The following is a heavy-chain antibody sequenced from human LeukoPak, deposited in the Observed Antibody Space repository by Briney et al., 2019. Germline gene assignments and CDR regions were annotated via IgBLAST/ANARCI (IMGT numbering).Heavy chain of an antibody. D-gene: IGHD5-18*01. CDR1: GGSISSTTYY. V-gene: IGHV4-39*07. CDR3: ARDPRGYSYGYGLSS. CDR2: SYYSGST. J-gene: IGHJ4*02. Sequence: SETLSLTPIVSGGSISSTTYYWGWIRQPPGKGLEWIGRSYYSGSTSYNPSLKSRVTISVDKSKNQFSLKLSSVTAADTAGYYCARDPRGYSYGYGLSSWGQGTLVTVSS.